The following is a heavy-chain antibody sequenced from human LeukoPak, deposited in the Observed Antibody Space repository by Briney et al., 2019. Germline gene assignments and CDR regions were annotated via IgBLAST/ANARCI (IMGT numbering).Heavy chain of an antibody. D-gene: IGHD5-12*01. CDR2: ISSSGSTI. CDR1: GFTFSSYE. J-gene: IGHJ4*02. Sequence: PGGSLRLSCAASGFTFSSYEMNWVRQAPGKGLEWVSYISSSGSTIYYADSVKGRFTISRDNAKNSLYLQMNSLRAEDTAVYYCARVSYRGYRDLDYWGQGTLVTVSS. CDR3: ARVSYRGYRDLDY. V-gene: IGHV3-48*03.